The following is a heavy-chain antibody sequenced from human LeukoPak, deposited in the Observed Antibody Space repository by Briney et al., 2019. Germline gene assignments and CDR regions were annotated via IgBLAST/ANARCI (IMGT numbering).Heavy chain of an antibody. J-gene: IGHJ4*02. CDR1: GFTFCSYG. CDR2: ISYDGSNK. D-gene: IGHD4-17*01. Sequence: GGSLRLPCAASGFTFCSYGMHWVRQAPGKGLEWVAVISYDGSNKYYADSVKGRFTISRDNSKNTLYLQMNSLRAEDTAVYYCAKVTTADYWGQGTLVTVSS. CDR3: AKVTTADY. V-gene: IGHV3-30*18.